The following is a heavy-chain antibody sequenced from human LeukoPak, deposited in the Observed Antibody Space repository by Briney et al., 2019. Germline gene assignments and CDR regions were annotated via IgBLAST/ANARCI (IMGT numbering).Heavy chain of an antibody. CDR3: ARVEVPTVTPKDWFDP. J-gene: IGHJ5*02. Sequence: GASVKVSCKTSGCTFTNYAINWVRQAPRQGLEWMGWINTNTGNPTYAQGFTGRFVFSLDTSVSTAYLQIISLKAADTAVYYCARVEVPTVTPKDWFDPWGQGTLVTVSS. CDR1: GCTFTNYA. V-gene: IGHV7-4-1*02. D-gene: IGHD4-17*01. CDR2: INTNTGNP.